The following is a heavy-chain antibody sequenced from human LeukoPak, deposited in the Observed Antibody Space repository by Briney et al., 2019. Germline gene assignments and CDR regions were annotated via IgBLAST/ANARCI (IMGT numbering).Heavy chain of an antibody. CDR3: ARDEAAMVTELNFDY. V-gene: IGHV1-69*13. D-gene: IGHD5-18*01. CDR2: IIPIFGTA. Sequence: SVKVSCKASGGTFSSYAISWVRQAPGQGLEWMGGIIPIFGTANYAQKFQGRVTITADESTSTAYMELSSLRSEDTAVYYCARDEAAMVTELNFDYWGQGTLVTVSS. CDR1: GGTFSSYA. J-gene: IGHJ4*02.